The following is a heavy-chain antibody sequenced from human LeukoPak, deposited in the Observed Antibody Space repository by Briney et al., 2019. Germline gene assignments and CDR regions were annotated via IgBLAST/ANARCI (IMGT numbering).Heavy chain of an antibody. CDR1: GFPFGTYP. V-gene: IGHV3-48*04. J-gene: IGHJ4*02. Sequence: GGSLRLSCAASGFPFGTYPMNWGRQAPGKGPEWLSYISEGSRTIYYADSVKGRFTISRDNTQNSLYLQMSSLRAEDTAVYYCARGRAWELLGVDYWGQGTLVTVSS. CDR3: ARGRAWELLGVDY. D-gene: IGHD1-26*01. CDR2: ISEGSRTI.